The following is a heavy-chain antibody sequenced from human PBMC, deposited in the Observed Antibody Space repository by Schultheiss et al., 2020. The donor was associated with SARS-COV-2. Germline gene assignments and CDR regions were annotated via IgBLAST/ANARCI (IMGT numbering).Heavy chain of an antibody. CDR1: GYTFRYY. V-gene: IGHV1-69*13. J-gene: IGHJ6*02. D-gene: IGHD3-10*01. CDR3: ARIPPDYYGSGSYNYYGMDV. Sequence: SVKVSCKASGYTFRYYMHWVRQAPGQGLEWMGVIIPIFGTTKYAQKFQGRVTITADESTSTAYMELSSLRSEDTAVYYCARIPPDYYGSGSYNYYGMDVWGQGTTVTVSS. CDR2: IIPIFGTT.